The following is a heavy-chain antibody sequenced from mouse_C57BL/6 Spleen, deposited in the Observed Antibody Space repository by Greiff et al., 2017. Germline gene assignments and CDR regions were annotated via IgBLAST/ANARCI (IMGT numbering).Heavy chain of an antibody. CDR1: GYTFTSYW. V-gene: IGHV1-72*01. CDR3: AREGDYSWFAY. J-gene: IGHJ3*01. Sequence: QVQLQQPGAELVKPGASVKLSCKASGYTFTSYWMYWVKQRPGRGLVWIGRIDPNSGGTKYNEKFKSKATRTVDKPTSTAYMLLSSLTSEVSAVFCCAREGDYSWFAYWGQGTLVTVSA. D-gene: IGHD1-1*01. CDR2: IDPNSGGT.